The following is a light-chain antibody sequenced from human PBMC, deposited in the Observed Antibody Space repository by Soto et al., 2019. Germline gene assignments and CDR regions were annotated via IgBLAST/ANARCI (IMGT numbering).Light chain of an antibody. Sequence: EIVFTQSPATLSLSPGERATLSCRASQSISHYLAWYQQKPGQAPRLLIYDASNRATGIPARFSGSGSGTDFTLTISSLEPEDFAVYYCQQRSNGPPITFGQGTRLEI. CDR3: QQRSNGPPIT. CDR1: QSISHY. V-gene: IGKV3-11*01. J-gene: IGKJ5*01. CDR2: DAS.